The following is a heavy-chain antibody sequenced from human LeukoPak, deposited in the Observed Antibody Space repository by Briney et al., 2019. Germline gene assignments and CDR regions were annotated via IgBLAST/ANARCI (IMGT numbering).Heavy chain of an antibody. CDR2: IFYSGST. V-gene: IGHV4-59*08. Sequence: SETLSLTCAVSGASITSYYWSWVRQPPGKGLEWIGYIFYSGSTNCNPSLKSRVTISVDTSKNQFSLKLSSVTAADTAVYCCARIAAVASRFDYWGQGTLVTVSS. J-gene: IGHJ4*02. CDR3: ARIAAVASRFDY. CDR1: GASITSYY. D-gene: IGHD6-13*01.